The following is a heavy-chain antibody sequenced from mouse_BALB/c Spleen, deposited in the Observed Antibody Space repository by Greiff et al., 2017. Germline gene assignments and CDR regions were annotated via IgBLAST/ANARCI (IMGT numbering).Heavy chain of an antibody. D-gene: IGHD2-12*01. Sequence: LQQPGAELVKPGASVKMSCKASGYTFTSYNMHWVKQTPGQGLEWIGAIYPGNGDTSYNQKFKGKATLTADKSSSTAYMQLSSLTSEDSAVYYGARGNDMGAMDYWGQGTSVTVSS. V-gene: IGHV1-12*01. CDR2: IYPGNGDT. J-gene: IGHJ4*01. CDR3: ARGNDMGAMDY. CDR1: GYTFTSYN.